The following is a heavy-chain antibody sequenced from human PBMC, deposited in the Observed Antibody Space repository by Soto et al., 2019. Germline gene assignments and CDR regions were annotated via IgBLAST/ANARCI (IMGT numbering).Heavy chain of an antibody. J-gene: IGHJ6*02. CDR3: ALLWSTSSCHYYHYGIDV. D-gene: IGHD6-13*01. Sequence: GESLKISCKGSGYSFTSYWIGWVRQMPGKGLEWMGIIYPGDSDTRYSPSFQGQVTISSATSLSTAYLPSSSLNASVPAMYFFALLWSTSSCHYYHYGIDVWPQRTTVTVSS. V-gene: IGHV5-51*01. CDR1: GYSFTSYW. CDR2: IYPGDSDT.